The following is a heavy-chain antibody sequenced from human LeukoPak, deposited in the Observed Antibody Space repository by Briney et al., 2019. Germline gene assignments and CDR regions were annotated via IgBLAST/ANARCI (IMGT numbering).Heavy chain of an antibody. CDR3: AKDLDSSGYRFYFRH. V-gene: IGHV3-43*01. D-gene: IGHD3-22*01. CDR2: ISWDGGSR. CDR1: GFSFDEYT. J-gene: IGHJ1*01. Sequence: GGSLRLSCAASGFSFDEYTLHWARQAPGKGLEWVSLISWDGGSRDYADSVKGRFTISSDNSKNSLYLQMNSLRTEDTALYYCAKDLDSSGYRFYFRHWGQGTLVTVSS.